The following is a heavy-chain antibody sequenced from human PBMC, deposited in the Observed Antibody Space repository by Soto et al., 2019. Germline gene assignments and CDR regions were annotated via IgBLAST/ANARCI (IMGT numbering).Heavy chain of an antibody. CDR2: IWYDGSNK. Sequence: QVQPVESGGGVVQPGRSLRLSCAASGFTFSSYGMHWVRQAPGKGLEWVAVIWYDGSNKYYADSVKGRFTISRDYSKNTLYLQLNSLRAEDTAVYYCARDWGYLRTTYYFDYWGQGTLVTVSS. V-gene: IGHV3-33*01. J-gene: IGHJ4*02. CDR1: GFTFSSYG. D-gene: IGHD3-16*01. CDR3: ARDWGYLRTTYYFDY.